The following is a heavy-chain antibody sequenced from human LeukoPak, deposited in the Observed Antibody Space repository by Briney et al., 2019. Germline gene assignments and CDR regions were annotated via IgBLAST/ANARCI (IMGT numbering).Heavy chain of an antibody. CDR2: IYYSGST. D-gene: IGHD6-19*01. CDR1: GGSISSYY. V-gene: IGHV4-59*01. J-gene: IGHJ4*02. Sequence: ASETLSLTCTVSGGSISSYYWSWIRQPPGKGLEWIGYIYYSGSTNYNPSLKSRVTISVDTSKNQFSLKLSSVTAADTAVYYCASKQGYSSGWYNYWGQGTLVTVSS. CDR3: ASKQGYSSGWYNY.